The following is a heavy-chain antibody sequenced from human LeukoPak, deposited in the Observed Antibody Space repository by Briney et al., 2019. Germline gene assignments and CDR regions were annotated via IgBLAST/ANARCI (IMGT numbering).Heavy chain of an antibody. V-gene: IGHV4-34*01. CDR1: GGSFSGYY. Sequence: SETLSLTCAVYGGSFSGYYWSWIRQPPGKGLQWIGEINHSGSTNYNPSLKSRVTISVDTSKNQFSLKLSSVTAADTAVYYCARGYPELGSDYWGQGTLVTVSS. D-gene: IGHD1-26*01. CDR2: INHSGST. CDR3: ARGYPELGSDY. J-gene: IGHJ4*02.